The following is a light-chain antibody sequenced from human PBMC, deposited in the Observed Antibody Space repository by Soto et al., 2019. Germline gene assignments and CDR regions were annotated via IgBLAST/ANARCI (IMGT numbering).Light chain of an antibody. V-gene: IGLV2-14*03. Sequence: QSALTQPASVSGSTGQSITISCTGTSSDVGAYNFVSWYQQHPGKAPKLMIYDVTNRPSGVSSRFSGSKSGNTASLAISGLQAEDEADYYCSSYTTSNTLVFGGGTKVTVL. CDR3: SSYTTSNTLV. CDR2: DVT. J-gene: IGLJ2*01. CDR1: SSDVGAYNF.